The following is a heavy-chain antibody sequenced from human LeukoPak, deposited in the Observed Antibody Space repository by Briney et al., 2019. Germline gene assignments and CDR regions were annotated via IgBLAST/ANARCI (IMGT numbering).Heavy chain of an antibody. D-gene: IGHD6-6*01. V-gene: IGHV4-61*02. CDR2: IYTSGST. CDR1: GGSINSGSYY. CDR3: ARFSSSAFDI. J-gene: IGHJ3*02. Sequence: SETLSLTCTVSGGSINSGSYYWSWIRQPAGKGLEWIGRIYTSGSTNYNPSLKSRVTISVDTSKNQFSLKLSSVTAADTAVYYYARFSSSAFDIWGQETMVTVSS.